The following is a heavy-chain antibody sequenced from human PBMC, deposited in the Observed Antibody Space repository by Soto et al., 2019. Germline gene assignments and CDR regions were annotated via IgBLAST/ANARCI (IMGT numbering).Heavy chain of an antibody. D-gene: IGHD1-26*01. Sequence: EVQLVESGGGLVQPGESLRLSCVASGFTFSYYWMHWVRQDPGKGLVWVSRIHSDGSSTTYADSVKGRFTISRDNAKNTLYLQMNSLRAEDTAVYYCARGDRGAFDIWGQGTVVTVSS. J-gene: IGHJ3*02. CDR3: ARGDRGAFDI. V-gene: IGHV3-74*01. CDR1: GFTFSYYW. CDR2: IHSDGSST.